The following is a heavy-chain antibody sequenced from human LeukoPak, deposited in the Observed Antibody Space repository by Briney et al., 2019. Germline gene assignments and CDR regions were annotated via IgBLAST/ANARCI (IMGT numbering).Heavy chain of an antibody. CDR2: IYPSGST. Sequence: SETLSLTCTVSGGSISNYWTWIRQPAGTGLEWIGRIYPSGSTNYNPSLKSRVTMSVDTSKNQFSLKLSSVTAADTAVYYCARENSGTYREFDYWGQGTLVTVSS. CDR3: ARENSGTYREFDY. J-gene: IGHJ4*02. D-gene: IGHD1-26*01. V-gene: IGHV4-4*07. CDR1: GGSISNY.